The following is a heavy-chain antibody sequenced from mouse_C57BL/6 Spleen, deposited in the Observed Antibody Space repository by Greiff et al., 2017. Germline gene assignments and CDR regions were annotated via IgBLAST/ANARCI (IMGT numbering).Heavy chain of an antibody. J-gene: IGHJ3*01. CDR1: GYTFTDYN. CDR3: AKDSPYYYGSSYGFAY. Sequence: EVQLQQSGPELVKPGASVKMSCKASGYTFTDYNMHWVNQSQGKSLEWIGYINLNNGGTSYNQKFKGKATLTVNKSSSKAYMELRSLTSEDSAVYYCAKDSPYYYGSSYGFAYWGQGALVTVSA. V-gene: IGHV1-22*01. D-gene: IGHD1-1*01. CDR2: INLNNGGT.